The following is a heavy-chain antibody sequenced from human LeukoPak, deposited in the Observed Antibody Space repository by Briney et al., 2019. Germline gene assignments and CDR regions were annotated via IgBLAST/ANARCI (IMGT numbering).Heavy chain of an antibody. CDR3: AKERDEYSSGWYHTLPTDY. V-gene: IGHV3-23*01. Sequence: GGSLRLSCAASGSTFSSYAMSWVRQAPGKGLEWVSAISGSGGSTYYADSVRGRFTISRDNSKNTLYLQMNSLRAEDTAVYYCAKERDEYSSGWYHTLPTDYWGQGTLVTVSS. J-gene: IGHJ4*02. CDR2: ISGSGGST. CDR1: GSTFSSYA. D-gene: IGHD6-19*01.